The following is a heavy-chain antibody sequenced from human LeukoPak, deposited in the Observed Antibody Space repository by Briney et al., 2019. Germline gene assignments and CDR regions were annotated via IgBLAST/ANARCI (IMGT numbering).Heavy chain of an antibody. V-gene: IGHV3-23*01. J-gene: IGHJ6*03. CDR2: ISGSGGST. D-gene: IGHD3-16*01. Sequence: QPGGSLRLSCAASGFTFSSYAMSWVRQAPGKGLEWVSAISGSGGSTYYADSVKGRFTISRDNSKNTLYLQMNSLRAEDTAVYYCAKSATYGHVYYYYMDVWGKGTTVTVSS. CDR1: GFTFSSYA. CDR3: AKSATYGHVYYYYMDV.